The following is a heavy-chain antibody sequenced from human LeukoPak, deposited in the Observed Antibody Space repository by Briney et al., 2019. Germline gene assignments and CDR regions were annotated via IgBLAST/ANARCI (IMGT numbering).Heavy chain of an antibody. D-gene: IGHD1-26*01. CDR2: ISGSGGST. Sequence: GGSLRLXCAASGFTFSSYATSWGRQAPGKGLEWLSSISGSGGSTYYADSVKGRFTISRDNSKNMLYVQMNSLRAEDTAVYSCAKGLQWELPFDYWGQGTLVTVSS. V-gene: IGHV3-23*01. CDR3: AKGLQWELPFDY. J-gene: IGHJ4*02. CDR1: GFTFSSYA.